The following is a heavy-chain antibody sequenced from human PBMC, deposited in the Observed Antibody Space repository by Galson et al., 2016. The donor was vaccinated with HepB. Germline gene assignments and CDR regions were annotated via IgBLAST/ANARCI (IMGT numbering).Heavy chain of an antibody. CDR3: ARVDAPNWNDKPFDY. D-gene: IGHD1-20*01. V-gene: IGHV1-18*01. J-gene: IGHJ4*02. Sequence: SVKVSCKASGYTFTNYGISWVRQAPGQGLEWVGWISTYIGNTNYAQKFQDRVTMTTDTSTSTAYMDLRSLRAEDTAVYYCARVDAPNWNDKPFDYWGQGTLVTVSS. CDR1: GYTFTNYG. CDR2: ISTYIGNT.